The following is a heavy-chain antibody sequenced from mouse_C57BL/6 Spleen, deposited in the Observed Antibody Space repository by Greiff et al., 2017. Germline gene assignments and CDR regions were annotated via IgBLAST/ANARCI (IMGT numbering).Heavy chain of an antibody. J-gene: IGHJ2*01. Sequence: VQLQQSGAELVRPGASVKLSCTASGFNIKDDYMHWVKQRPEQGLEWIGWIDPENGDTEYASKFQGKATITADTSSNTAYLQLSSLTSEDTAVYYCTPLIDYGYDDYFDYWGQGTTLTVSS. D-gene: IGHD2-2*01. CDR1: GFNIKDDY. V-gene: IGHV14-4*01. CDR2: IDPENGDT. CDR3: TPLIDYGYDDYFDY.